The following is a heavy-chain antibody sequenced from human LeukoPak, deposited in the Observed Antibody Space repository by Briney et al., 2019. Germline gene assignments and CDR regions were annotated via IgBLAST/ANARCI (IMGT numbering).Heavy chain of an antibody. CDR1: GFTFSNYC. CDR3: AKGGYGGSYHPNHNWFDP. J-gene: IGHJ5*02. D-gene: IGHD1-26*01. CDR2: IRYDGDIK. Sequence: GGSLRLSCGAWGFTFSNYCIHWVRPAPGKGREGVAFIRYDGDIKYYADSVKGRFTISRDNSKNTLYLQVNSLGPDDTALYYCAKGGYGGSYHPNHNWFDPWGQGTLVTVSS. V-gene: IGHV3-30*02.